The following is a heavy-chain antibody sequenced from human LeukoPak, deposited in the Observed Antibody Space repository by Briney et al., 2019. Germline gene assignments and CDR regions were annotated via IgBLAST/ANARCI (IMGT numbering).Heavy chain of an antibody. D-gene: IGHD2-2*01. CDR3: ARGTYCSSTSCYLQYSFDY. J-gene: IGHJ4*02. Sequence: SETLSLTCTVSGVSISSSSYYWSWIRQPPGKGLEWIGEINHSGSTNYNPSLKSRVTISVDTSKNQFSLKLSSVTAADTAVYYCARGTYCSSTSCYLQYSFDYWGQGTLVTVSS. CDR1: GVSISSSSYY. V-gene: IGHV4-39*07. CDR2: INHSGST.